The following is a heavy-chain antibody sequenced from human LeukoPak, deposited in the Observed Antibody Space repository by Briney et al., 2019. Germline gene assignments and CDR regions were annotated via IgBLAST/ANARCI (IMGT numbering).Heavy chain of an antibody. CDR3: AKDLVRGGYDDY. J-gene: IGHJ4*02. Sequence: TGGSLRLSCAASGFTFSSYAMSWVRQAPGKGLEWVSAISGSGGSTYYADSVKGRFTTSRDNSKNTLYLQMNSLRAEDTAVYYCAKDLVRGGYDDYWGQGTLVTVSS. CDR2: ISGSGGST. D-gene: IGHD5-12*01. CDR1: GFTFSSYA. V-gene: IGHV3-23*01.